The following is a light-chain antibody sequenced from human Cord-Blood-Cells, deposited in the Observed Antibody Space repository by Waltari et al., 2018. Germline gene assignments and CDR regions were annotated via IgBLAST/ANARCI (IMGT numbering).Light chain of an antibody. Sequence: SYELTQPPSVSVSPGQTARITCSGDALHNQYAHWYQQKPGQAPVLVIYKDSERPSGIPERFSGSSSGTTVTLTISGVQAEDEADYYCQSADSSGTYVFGTGTKVTVL. CDR2: KDS. CDR3: QSADSSGTYV. J-gene: IGLJ1*01. V-gene: IGLV3-25*03. CDR1: ALHNQY.